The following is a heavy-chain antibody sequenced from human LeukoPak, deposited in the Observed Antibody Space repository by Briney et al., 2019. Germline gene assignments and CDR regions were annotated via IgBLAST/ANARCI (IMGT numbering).Heavy chain of an antibody. CDR2: INPNNGGT. J-gene: IGHJ4*02. CDR3: ATRRGISGDY. CDR1: GYTFTDYH. D-gene: IGHD3-10*01. V-gene: IGHV1-2*02. Sequence: ASVKVSCKASGYTFTDYHMHWVRQAPGRGLEWMGWINPNNGGTNYAQKFHDRVTMTRDTSISTAYMELSRLTSDDMAVYYCATRRGISGDYWGQGTLITVSP.